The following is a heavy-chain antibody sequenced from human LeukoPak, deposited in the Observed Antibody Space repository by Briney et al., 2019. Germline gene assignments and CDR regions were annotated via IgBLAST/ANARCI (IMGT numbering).Heavy chain of an antibody. CDR3: ARLGGRCSSTSCYHPAFDP. V-gene: IGHV1-69*13. CDR1: GGTFSGYA. D-gene: IGHD2-2*01. J-gene: IGHJ5*02. Sequence: ASVKVSCKASGGTFSGYAISWVRQAPGQGLEWMGGIIPIFGTANYAQKFQGRVTITADESTSTAYMELSSLRSEDTAVYYCARLGGRCSSTSCYHPAFDPWGQGTLVTVSS. CDR2: IIPIFGTA.